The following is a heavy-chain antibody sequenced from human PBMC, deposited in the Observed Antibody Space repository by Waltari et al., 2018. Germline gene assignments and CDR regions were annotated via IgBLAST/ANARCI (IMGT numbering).Heavy chain of an antibody. Sequence: QVQLVQSGAEVQKPCASVNVSCKASGYTFTSYAIHWVRQATGQGLEWMGWMNPNSGNTGYAQKFQGRVTMTRNTSISTAYMELSSLRSEDTAVYYCARGLLAETPDYYGMDVWGQGTTVTVSS. CDR3: ARGLLAETPDYYGMDV. CDR2: MNPNSGNT. J-gene: IGHJ6*02. V-gene: IGHV1-8*01. CDR1: GYTFTSYA. D-gene: IGHD3-3*02.